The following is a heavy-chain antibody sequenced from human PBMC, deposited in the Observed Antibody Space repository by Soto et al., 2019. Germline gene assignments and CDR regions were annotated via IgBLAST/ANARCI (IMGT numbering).Heavy chain of an antibody. V-gene: IGHV3-21*01. Sequence: GVSLRLSCAASGFTFSSYSMNWVRQAPGKGLEWVSSISSSSSYIYYADSVRGRFTISRDNAKNSLYLQMNSLRAEGTAVYYCARGIVGASLAHFDYWGQGTLVTVSS. D-gene: IGHD1-26*01. CDR2: ISSSSSYI. CDR1: GFTFSSYS. CDR3: ARGIVGASLAHFDY. J-gene: IGHJ4*02.